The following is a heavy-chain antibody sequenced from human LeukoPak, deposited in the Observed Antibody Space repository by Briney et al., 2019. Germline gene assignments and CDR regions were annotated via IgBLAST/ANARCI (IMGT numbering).Heavy chain of an antibody. Sequence: GESLKISCKGSGYSFTSYWIGWVRQMPGKGLEWMGIIYPGDSDTRYSPSFQGQVTISADKSISTAYLQWSSLKASDTAMYYCASRSGHYDSSGYYSAAPYYYYGMDVWGQGTTVTVSS. J-gene: IGHJ6*02. CDR3: ASRSGHYDSSGYYSAAPYYYYGMDV. CDR2: IYPGDSDT. V-gene: IGHV5-51*01. D-gene: IGHD3-22*01. CDR1: GYSFTSYW.